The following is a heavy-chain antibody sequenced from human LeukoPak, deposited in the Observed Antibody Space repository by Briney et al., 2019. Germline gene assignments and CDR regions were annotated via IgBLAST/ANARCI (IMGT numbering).Heavy chain of an antibody. D-gene: IGHD6-13*01. CDR1: GYSFTSYW. CDR3: ATGRAYDSRSFGS. CDR2: VYPGESYT. V-gene: IGHV5-51*01. J-gene: IGHJ4*02. Sequence: GESLKISCKGSGYSFTSYWIGWVRQMPGKGLEWMGIVYPGESYTRYSPSFQGQVTISADKSISTAYLQWSSLKASDTAMYYCATGRAYDSRSFGSWGQGTLVTVSS.